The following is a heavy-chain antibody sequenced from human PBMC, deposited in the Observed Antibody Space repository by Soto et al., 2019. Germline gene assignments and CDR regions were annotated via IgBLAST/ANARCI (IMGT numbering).Heavy chain of an antibody. V-gene: IGHV3-21*01. D-gene: IGHD6-19*01. CDR1: GFTFSSYS. J-gene: IGHJ6*02. CDR2: ISSSSSYI. Sequence: VGSLRLSCAASGFTFSSYSMNWVRRAPGKGLEWVSSISSSSSYIYYADSVKGRFTISRDNAKNSLYLQMNSLRAEDTAVYYCARAKYSSGWYGVGDYYYGMDVWGQGTTVTVSS. CDR3: ARAKYSSGWYGVGDYYYGMDV.